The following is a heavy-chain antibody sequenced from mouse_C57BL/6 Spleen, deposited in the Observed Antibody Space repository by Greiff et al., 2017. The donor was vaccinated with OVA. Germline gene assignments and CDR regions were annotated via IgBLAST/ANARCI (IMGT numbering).Heavy chain of an antibody. CDR3: ARGRTYYYGSSYWYFDV. Sequence: EVQLQQSGPELVKPGASVKISCKASGYTFTDYYMNWVKQSHGKSLEWIGDINPNNGGTSYNQKFKGKATLTVDKSSSTAYMELRSLTSEDSAVYYCARGRTYYYGSSYWYFDVWGTGTTVTVSS. V-gene: IGHV1-26*01. CDR1: GYTFTDYY. D-gene: IGHD1-1*01. CDR2: INPNNGGT. J-gene: IGHJ1*03.